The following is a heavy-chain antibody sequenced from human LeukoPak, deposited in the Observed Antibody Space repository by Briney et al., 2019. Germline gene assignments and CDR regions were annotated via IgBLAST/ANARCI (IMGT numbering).Heavy chain of an antibody. J-gene: IGHJ4*02. CDR3: ARDLRVVILPDY. V-gene: IGHV3-9*01. Sequence: GGSLRLSCAASGFTFEDYAMHWVRQAPGKGLEWVSGISWNSGSIGYADSVKGRFTISRDNAKNSLYLQMNSLRAEDTAVYYCARDLRVVILPDYWGQGTLVTVSS. D-gene: IGHD3-3*01. CDR1: GFTFEDYA. CDR2: ISWNSGSI.